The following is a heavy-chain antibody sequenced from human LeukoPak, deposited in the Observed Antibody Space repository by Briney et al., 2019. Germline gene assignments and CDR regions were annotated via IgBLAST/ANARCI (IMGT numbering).Heavy chain of an antibody. Sequence: SVKVSCKASGGTFSSYAISWVRQAPGQGLEWMGGIIPIFGTANYAQKFQGRVTITADKSTSTAYMELSSLRSEDTAVYYCAREAFPEMATYLGYFDLWGRGTLVTVSS. CDR2: IIPIFGTA. CDR1: GGTFSSYA. CDR3: AREAFPEMATYLGYFDL. J-gene: IGHJ2*01. D-gene: IGHD5-24*01. V-gene: IGHV1-69*06.